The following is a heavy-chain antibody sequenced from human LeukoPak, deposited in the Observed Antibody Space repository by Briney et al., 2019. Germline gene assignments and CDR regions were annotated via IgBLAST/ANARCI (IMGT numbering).Heavy chain of an antibody. CDR1: GFTFSSYG. J-gene: IGHJ5*02. CDR2: ISYDGSNK. CDR3: AKDPSSSSEFGWFDP. Sequence: GGSLRLSCAASGFTFSSYGMHWVRQAPGKGLEWVAVISYDGSNKYYADSVKGRFTISRDNSKNTLYLQMNSLRAEDTAVYYCAKDPSSSSEFGWFDPWGQGTLVTVSS. D-gene: IGHD6-6*01. V-gene: IGHV3-30*18.